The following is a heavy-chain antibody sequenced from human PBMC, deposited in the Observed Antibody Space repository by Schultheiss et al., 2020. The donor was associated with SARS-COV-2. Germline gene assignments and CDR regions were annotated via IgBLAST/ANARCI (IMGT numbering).Heavy chain of an antibody. V-gene: IGHV5-51*01. CDR3: ALGGYCSGGSCYTDYYYGMDV. CDR2: IYPGDSDT. Sequence: GGSLRLSCKGSGYSFTSYWIGWVRQMPGKGLEWMGIIYPGDSDTRYSPSFQGQVTISADKSISTAYLQWSSLKASDTAMYYCALGGYCSGGSCYTDYYYGMDVWGQGTTVTVSS. J-gene: IGHJ6*02. CDR1: GYSFTSYW. D-gene: IGHD2-15*01.